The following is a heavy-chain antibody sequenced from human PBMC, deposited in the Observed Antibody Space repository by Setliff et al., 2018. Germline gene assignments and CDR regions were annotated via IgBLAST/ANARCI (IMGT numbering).Heavy chain of an antibody. CDR3: AISTLSICSGGTCPNVFDV. CDR1: GYILNSYG. CDR2: ISSYNDIT. J-gene: IGHJ3*01. Sequence: ASVKVSCKASGYILNSYGISWVRQAPGQGLEWMGWISSYNDITNYAQRFQGRVTLTTDMSTSAAYMELGSLGSDDTAVYYCAISTLSICSGGTCPNVFDVWGQGTMVTVSS. D-gene: IGHD2-15*01. V-gene: IGHV1-18*01.